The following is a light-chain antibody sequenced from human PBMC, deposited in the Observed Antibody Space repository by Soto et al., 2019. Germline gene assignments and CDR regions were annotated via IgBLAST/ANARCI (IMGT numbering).Light chain of an antibody. J-gene: IGLJ1*01. CDR1: SSVVGAFNY. CDR2: DVS. CDR3: ASYTTSSTYV. V-gene: IGLV2-14*03. Sequence: QSALTQPASLSGSPGQSIPICCTVSSSVVGAFNYVSWYQQHPGKAPKFMIFDVSSRPSGVSDRFSGSKSGNTASLTISGLQTEDEADYYCASYTTSSTYVFGTGTKVTVL.